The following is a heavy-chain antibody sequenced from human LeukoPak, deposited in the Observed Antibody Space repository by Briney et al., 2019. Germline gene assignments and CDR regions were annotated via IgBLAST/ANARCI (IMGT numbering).Heavy chain of an antibody. J-gene: IGHJ4*02. D-gene: IGHD2-21*02. V-gene: IGHV3-7*01. CDR2: IRFDGSDK. CDR1: GFTLSSYW. CDR3: ARGDPDF. Sequence: GGSLRLSCAASGFTLSSYWMSWVRQAPGKGLEWVANIRFDGSDKYHVDSVKGRFTISRDNAKNSLFLQMNSLRAEDTAVYYCARGDPDFWGQGTLVTVSS.